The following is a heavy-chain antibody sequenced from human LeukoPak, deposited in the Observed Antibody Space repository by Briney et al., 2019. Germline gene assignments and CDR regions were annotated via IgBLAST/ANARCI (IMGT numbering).Heavy chain of an antibody. D-gene: IGHD6-13*01. V-gene: IGHV4-34*01. CDR1: GGSFSGYY. CDR3: ADRGEQQLVTGGY. Sequence: SETLSLTCAVYGGSFSGYYWSWIRQPPGKGLEWIGEINHSGSTNYNPSLKSRVTISVDTSKNQFSPKLSSVTAADTAVYYCADRGEQQLVTGGYWGQGTLVTVSS. CDR2: INHSGST. J-gene: IGHJ4*02.